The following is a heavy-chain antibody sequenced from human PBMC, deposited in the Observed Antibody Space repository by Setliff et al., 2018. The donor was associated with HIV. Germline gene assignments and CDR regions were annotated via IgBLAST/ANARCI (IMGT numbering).Heavy chain of an antibody. V-gene: IGHV1-69*05. CDR2: IIPSFGTV. J-gene: IGHJ4*02. CDR1: GGTFNSYI. CDR3: ARVRRGCSSHSCPLEN. D-gene: IGHD2-2*01. Sequence: SVKVSCKAAGGTFNSYILSWVRQAPGQGLEWTGGIIPSFGTVTYAQKFQGRVTITTDESMTTVYMELSSLRSEDTAVYYCARVRRGCSSHSCPLENWGQGTQVTVSS.